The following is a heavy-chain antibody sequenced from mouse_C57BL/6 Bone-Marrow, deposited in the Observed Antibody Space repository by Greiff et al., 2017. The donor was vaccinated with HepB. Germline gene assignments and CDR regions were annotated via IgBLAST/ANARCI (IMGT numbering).Heavy chain of an antibody. Sequence: EVQLQESGGGLVQPKGSLKLSCAASGFSFNPYAMNWVRQAPGKGLEWVARIRSKSNNYATYYADSVKDRFTIPRDDSESMLYLQMNNLKTEDTAMYYCVRHGLLLFAYWGQGTLVTVSA. CDR2: IRSKSNNYAT. CDR1: GFSFNPYA. CDR3: VRHGLLLFAY. V-gene: IGHV10-1*01. J-gene: IGHJ3*01. D-gene: IGHD3-1*01.